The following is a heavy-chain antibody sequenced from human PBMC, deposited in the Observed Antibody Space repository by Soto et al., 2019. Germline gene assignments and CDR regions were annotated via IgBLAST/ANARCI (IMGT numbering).Heavy chain of an antibody. CDR1: GGSISSYY. Sequence: SETLSLTCTVSGGSISSYYWSWIRQPPGEGLEWIGYIYYSGSTNYNPSLKSRVTISVDTSKNQFSLKLSSVTAADTAVYYWARRYGALFDYWGQGTLVTXS. V-gene: IGHV4-59*08. CDR3: ARRYGALFDY. D-gene: IGHD4-17*01. J-gene: IGHJ4*02. CDR2: IYYSGST.